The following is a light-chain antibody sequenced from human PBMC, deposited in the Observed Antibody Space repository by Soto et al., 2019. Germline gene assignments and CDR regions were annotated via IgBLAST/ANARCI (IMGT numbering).Light chain of an antibody. CDR2: SNN. CDR3: AAWDDSLHVV. J-gene: IGLJ2*01. CDR1: SSNIGSNT. V-gene: IGLV1-44*01. Sequence: QSVLTQPPSASGTPGQRVPISCSGSSSNIGSNTVNWYQPLPGTAPKLLIYSNNERPSGVPDRFSGSTSGTSASLAISGLQSEDEADYYCAAWDDSLHVVFGGGTELTVL.